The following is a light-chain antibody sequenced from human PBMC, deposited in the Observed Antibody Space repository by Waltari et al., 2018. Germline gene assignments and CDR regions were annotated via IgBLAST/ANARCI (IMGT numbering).Light chain of an antibody. CDR1: SSDVGAYNY. CDR2: EVS. V-gene: IGLV2-8*01. J-gene: IGLJ1*01. CDR3: SSYADNNKLI. Sequence: QSALTQPPSASGSPGQSVTISCTGTSSDVGAYNYVFWYQQHPGKAPKVLSYEVSRRPSGVPDRFSGSKSGNTASLTVSGLQAEDEADYYCSSYADNNKLIFGSGTKVTVL.